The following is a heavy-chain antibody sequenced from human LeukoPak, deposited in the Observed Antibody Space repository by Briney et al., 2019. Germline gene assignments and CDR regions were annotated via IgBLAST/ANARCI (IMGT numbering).Heavy chain of an antibody. CDR3: ARDREVGTTVTRPWGYYFDY. J-gene: IGHJ4*02. Sequence: GGSLRLSCAASGFTFSSYAMHWVRQAPGKGLEWVAVISYDGSNKYYADSVKGRFTISRDNSKNTLYLQMNSLRAEDTAVYYCARDREVGTTVTRPWGYYFDYWGQGTLVTVSS. CDR2: ISYDGSNK. CDR1: GFTFSSYA. D-gene: IGHD4-17*01. V-gene: IGHV3-30-3*01.